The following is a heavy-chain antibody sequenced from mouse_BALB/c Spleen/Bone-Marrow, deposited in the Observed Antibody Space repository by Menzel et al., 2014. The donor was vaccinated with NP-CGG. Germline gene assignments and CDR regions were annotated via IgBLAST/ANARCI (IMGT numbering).Heavy chain of an antibody. Sequence: DVQLQESGGGLVKPGGSLNLSCAASGFTFSTYALSWVRQTPEKSLEWVASISSGGSTYYSDSVKGRFTISRDNARNILYLQMNSLRSEDTAMYCCAREGYGSSYVGAMDYWGQGTSVTVSS. V-gene: IGHV5-6-5*01. J-gene: IGHJ4*01. CDR1: GFTFSTYA. CDR2: ISSGGST. D-gene: IGHD1-1*01. CDR3: AREGYGSSYVGAMDY.